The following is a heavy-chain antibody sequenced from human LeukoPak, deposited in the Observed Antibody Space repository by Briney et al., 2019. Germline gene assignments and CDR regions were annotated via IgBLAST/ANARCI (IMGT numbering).Heavy chain of an antibody. CDR2: INHSGST. Sequence: SETLPLTWAVYGGSFSGYYWSWIRQPPGKGLEWIGEINHSGSTNYNPSLKSRVTISVDTSKNQFSLKLSSVTAADTAVYYCARGLRLPMVRGTFDYWGQGTLVTVSS. D-gene: IGHD3-10*01. CDR3: ARGLRLPMVRGTFDY. J-gene: IGHJ4*02. V-gene: IGHV4-34*01. CDR1: GGSFSGYY.